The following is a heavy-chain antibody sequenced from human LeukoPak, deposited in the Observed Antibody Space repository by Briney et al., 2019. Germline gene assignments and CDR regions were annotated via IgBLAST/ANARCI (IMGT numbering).Heavy chain of an antibody. J-gene: IGHJ4*02. CDR1: GLTFSNYR. D-gene: IGHD3-10*01. CDR3: ARGGGGSGRPDPLDY. CDR2: IKQDGSEK. V-gene: IGHV3-7*01. Sequence: PGGSLRLSCAASGLTFSNYRMSWDRQAPGKGLEWVANIKQDGSEKYYVDSVKGRFTISRDNAKNSLYLQLNSLRAEDTAVYYCARGGGGSGRPDPLDYWGQGTLVTVSS.